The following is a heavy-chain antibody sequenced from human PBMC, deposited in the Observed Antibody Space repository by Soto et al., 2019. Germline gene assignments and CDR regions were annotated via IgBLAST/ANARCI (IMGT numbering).Heavy chain of an antibody. CDR1: RGTFSSYT. V-gene: IGHV1-69*02. CDR2: IIPILGIA. CDR3: ARAVHSPQYCSGGSCFTHDYYYYMDV. J-gene: IGHJ6*03. Sequence: QVQLVQSGAEVKKPGSSVKVSCKASRGTFSSYTISWVRQAPGQGLEWMGRIIPILGIANYAQKFQGRVTITADKSTSTAYMELSSLRSEDTAVYYCARAVHSPQYCSGGSCFTHDYYYYMDVWGKGTTVTVSS. D-gene: IGHD2-15*01.